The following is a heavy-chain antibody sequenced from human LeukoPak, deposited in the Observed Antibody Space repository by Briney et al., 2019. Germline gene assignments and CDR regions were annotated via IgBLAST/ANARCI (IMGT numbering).Heavy chain of an antibody. Sequence: GGSLRLSCAASGFTFSSYAMSWVRQAPGKGLEWVSVISGSGDSTYYADSVKGRFTISRDNSKNTLYLQMNSLRAEDTAVYYCASSSWLDAFDIWGQGTMVTVSS. CDR3: ASSSWLDAFDI. J-gene: IGHJ3*02. CDR1: GFTFSSYA. V-gene: IGHV3-23*01. D-gene: IGHD6-13*01. CDR2: ISGSGDST.